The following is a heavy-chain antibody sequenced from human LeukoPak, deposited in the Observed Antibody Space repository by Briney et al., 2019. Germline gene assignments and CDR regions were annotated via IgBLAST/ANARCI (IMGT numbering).Heavy chain of an antibody. CDR2: ISSSSSYI. CDR1: GFTFSSYS. D-gene: IGHD3-22*01. J-gene: IGHJ3*02. V-gene: IGHV3-21*01. Sequence: GGSLRLSCAASGFTFSSYSMNWVRQDPGKGLEWVSSISSSSSYIYYADSVKGRFTISRDNAKNSLYLQMNSLRAEDTAVYYCARDRPYYYEDAFDIWGQGTMVTVSS. CDR3: ARDRPYYYEDAFDI.